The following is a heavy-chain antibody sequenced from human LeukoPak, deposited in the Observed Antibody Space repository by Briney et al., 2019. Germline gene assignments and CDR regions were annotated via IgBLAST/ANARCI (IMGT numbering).Heavy chain of an antibody. CDR3: VREGGYSSGPDY. J-gene: IGHJ4*02. CDR2: INSDGRRT. V-gene: IGHV3-74*01. CDR1: GFTFNNYW. D-gene: IGHD6-19*01. Sequence: GRSLRLSCAASGFTFNNYWMHWVRQAPGKGLVWVSRINSDGRRTTYADSVKGRFTISRDNAKNTLYLQMNSLRAEDTAVYYCVREGGYSSGPDYWGQGTLVTVSS.